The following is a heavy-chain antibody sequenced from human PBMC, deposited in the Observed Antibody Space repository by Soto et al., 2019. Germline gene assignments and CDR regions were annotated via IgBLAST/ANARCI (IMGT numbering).Heavy chain of an antibody. CDR1: GFTFSSFE. Sequence: EEQLEESGGGLVQPGGSLRLSCAASGFTFSSFEMNWVRQGPGKGLEWVSYTSSSGATIYYADSVKGRFTISRDNAKNTLYLQMNSLRVEDTAVYYCARVGVGSLDAFDIWGQATMVTVSS. J-gene: IGHJ3*02. D-gene: IGHD1-26*01. V-gene: IGHV3-48*03. CDR2: TSSSGATI. CDR3: ARVGVGSLDAFDI.